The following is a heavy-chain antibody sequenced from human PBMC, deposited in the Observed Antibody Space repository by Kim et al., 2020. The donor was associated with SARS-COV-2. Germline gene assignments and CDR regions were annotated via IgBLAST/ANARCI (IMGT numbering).Heavy chain of an antibody. CDR3: TTDPEYSSSSGYYGMDV. D-gene: IGHD6-6*01. V-gene: IGHV3-15*01. J-gene: IGHJ6*02. Sequence: VKGRFTISRDDSKNTLYLQMNSLKTEDTAVYYCTTDPEYSSSSGYYGMDVWGQGTTVTVSS.